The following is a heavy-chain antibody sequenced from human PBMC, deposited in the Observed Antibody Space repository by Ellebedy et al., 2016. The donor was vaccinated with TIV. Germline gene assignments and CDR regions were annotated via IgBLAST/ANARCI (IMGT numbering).Heavy chain of an antibody. CDR3: ARSRRYSYGPSYYFDY. J-gene: IGHJ4*02. D-gene: IGHD5-18*01. CDR1: GGSFSGDH. CDR2: INHSGST. V-gene: IGHV4-34*01. Sequence: MPSETLSLTCPVYGGSFSGDHWSRFRQPPGKGLEWIGEINHSGSTTYTSSLKSRVTISEDTSNNQFSLKLSSVTAADTAVYYCARSRRYSYGPSYYFDYWGQGTLVTVSS.